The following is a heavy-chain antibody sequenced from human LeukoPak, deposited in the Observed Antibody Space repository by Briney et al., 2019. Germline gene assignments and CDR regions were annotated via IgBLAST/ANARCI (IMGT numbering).Heavy chain of an antibody. CDR2: ISGSGGST. J-gene: IGHJ4*02. V-gene: IGHV3-23*01. CDR1: GFTFSSHA. CDR3: AKGPPMTGGDYYFDY. D-gene: IGHD1-26*01. Sequence: GGSLRLSCAASGFTFSSHAMSWVRQAPGKGLEWVSAISGSGGSTYYAEAVKGRFTISRDNSKNTLYLQMNSLRAEDTAVYYCAKGPPMTGGDYYFDYWGQGTLVTVSS.